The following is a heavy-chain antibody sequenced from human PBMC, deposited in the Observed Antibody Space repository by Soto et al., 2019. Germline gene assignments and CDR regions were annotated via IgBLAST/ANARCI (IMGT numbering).Heavy chain of an antibody. CDR3: AKTTVTTWDYYYYGMDV. J-gene: IGHJ6*02. V-gene: IGHV4-34*01. CDR2: INHSGST. CDR1: GGSFSGYY. D-gene: IGHD4-4*01. Sequence: QVQLQQWGAGLLKPSETLSLTCAVYGGSFSGYYWSWIRQPPGKGLEWIGEINHSGSTNYNPSLKRRVTISVDTSKNQFSLKLSSVTAADTAVYYCAKTTVTTWDYYYYGMDVWGQGTTVTVSS.